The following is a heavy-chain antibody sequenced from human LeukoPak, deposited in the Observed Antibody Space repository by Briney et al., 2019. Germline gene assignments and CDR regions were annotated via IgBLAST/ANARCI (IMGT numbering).Heavy chain of an antibody. Sequence: SETLSLTCTVSGGSISSYYWSWIRQPPGKGLEWIGYIYYSGSTNYNPSLKSRVTISVDTSKNQFSLKLSSVTAADTAVYYCARRRYTPHAFDIWGQGTMVTVSS. J-gene: IGHJ3*02. CDR1: GGSISSYY. CDR2: IYYSGST. CDR3: ARRRYTPHAFDI. V-gene: IGHV4-59*08. D-gene: IGHD2-15*01.